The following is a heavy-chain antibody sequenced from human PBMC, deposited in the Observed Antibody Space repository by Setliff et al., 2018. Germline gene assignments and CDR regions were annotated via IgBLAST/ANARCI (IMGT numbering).Heavy chain of an antibody. CDR2: IYYSGST. CDR3: AREGEPPYDSSGLDAFDI. D-gene: IGHD3-22*01. V-gene: IGHV4-59*01. CDR1: GGSISSYY. J-gene: IGHJ3*02. Sequence: SETLSLTCTVSGGSISSYYWSWIRQPPGKGLAWIGYIYYSGSTNYNPSLKSRVTISVDTSKNQFSLKLSSVTAADTAVYYCAREGEPPYDSSGLDAFDIWGQGTRVTVSS.